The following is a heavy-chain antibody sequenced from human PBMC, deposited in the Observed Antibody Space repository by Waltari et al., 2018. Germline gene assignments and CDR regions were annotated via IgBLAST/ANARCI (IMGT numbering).Heavy chain of an antibody. CDR2: SSDSGTP. J-gene: IGHJ4*02. CDR3: VKVAGPFDY. D-gene: IGHD6-19*01. Sequence: QLQLQESGPGLVKPSETLSLTCTISGGSISSTSYYWGWIPQPPGKGLEWIGSSSDSGTPYSDPALKRRVTISVDTSKNQFSLKLSSVTAADTAVYYCVKVAGPFDYWGQGTLVTVSS. V-gene: IGHV4-39*01. CDR1: GGSISSTSYY.